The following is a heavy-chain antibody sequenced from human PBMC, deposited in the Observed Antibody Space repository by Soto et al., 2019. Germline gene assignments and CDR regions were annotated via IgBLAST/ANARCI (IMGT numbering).Heavy chain of an antibody. CDR1: GLSVRNNY. CDR2: IYNDGTT. CDR3: VRPLPSGRNYGMDV. J-gene: IGHJ6*02. Sequence: EVQLEESGGGLIQPGGSVRLSCTASGLSVRNNYMSWVRQAPGMGLEWVSVIYNDGTTYYADSVKGRFTLSRDTSKNTLSLQMDSLRAEDTAMYYCVRPLPSGRNYGMDVWGQGTTVTVSS. V-gene: IGHV3-53*01. D-gene: IGHD3-10*01.